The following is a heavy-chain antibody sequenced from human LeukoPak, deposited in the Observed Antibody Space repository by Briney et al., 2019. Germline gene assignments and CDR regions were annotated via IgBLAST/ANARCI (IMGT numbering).Heavy chain of an antibody. CDR3: ARALYRGELGRLDY. V-gene: IGHV1-2*02. CDR1: GYTLTELS. J-gene: IGHJ4*02. CDR2: INPNSGGT. Sequence: ASVKVSCKVSGYTLTELSMHWVRQAPGQGLEWMGWINPNSGGTNYAQKFQGRVTMTRDTSISTAYMELSRLRSDDTAVYYCARALYRGELGRLDYWGQGALVTVSS. D-gene: IGHD1-26*01.